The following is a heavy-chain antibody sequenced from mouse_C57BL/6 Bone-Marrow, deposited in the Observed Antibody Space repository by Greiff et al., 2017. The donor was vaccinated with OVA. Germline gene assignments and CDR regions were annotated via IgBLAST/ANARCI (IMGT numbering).Heavy chain of an antibody. CDR1: GFSFTSYG. Sequence: VQRVESGPGLVQPSQSLSITCTVSGFSFTSYGVHWVRQSPGKGLEWLGVIWSGGSTDYNAAFISRLSISKDNSKSQVFCKMNSLQADDTAIYYCARKSEGGYYGNFDDWGKGTTLTVSS. CDR3: ARKSEGGYYGNFDD. D-gene: IGHD2-1*01. V-gene: IGHV2-2*01. CDR2: IWSGGST. J-gene: IGHJ2*01.